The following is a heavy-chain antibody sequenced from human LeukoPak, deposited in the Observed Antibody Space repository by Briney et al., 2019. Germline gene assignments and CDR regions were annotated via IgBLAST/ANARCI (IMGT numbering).Heavy chain of an antibody. CDR1: GYTFTDYC. V-gene: IGHV1-69-2*01. Sequence: GASVKVSCKASGYTFTDYCMNWVRQAPGRGLEWMGRVDPEDGETIYAERFQGRLTISADTSTDTAYMELSSLRSEDTAVYYCATGIAAAGNIQYWGQGTQVTVSS. CDR3: ATGIAAAGNIQY. CDR2: VDPEDGET. D-gene: IGHD6-13*01. J-gene: IGHJ1*01.